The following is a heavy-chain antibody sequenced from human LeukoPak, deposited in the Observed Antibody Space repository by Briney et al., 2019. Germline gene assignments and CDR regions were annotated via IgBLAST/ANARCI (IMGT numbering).Heavy chain of an antibody. J-gene: IGHJ6*03. CDR2: INTNTGNP. D-gene: IGHD2/OR15-2a*01. CDR3: ARRDAQILDYYYYMDV. Sequence: ASAKVSCKASGYTFTSYAMNWVRQAPGQGLEWMGWINTNTGNPTYAQGFTGRFVFSLDTSVSTAYLQISSLKAEDTAVYYCARRDAQILDYYYYMDVWGKGTTVTVSS. CDR1: GYTFTSYA. V-gene: IGHV7-4-1*02.